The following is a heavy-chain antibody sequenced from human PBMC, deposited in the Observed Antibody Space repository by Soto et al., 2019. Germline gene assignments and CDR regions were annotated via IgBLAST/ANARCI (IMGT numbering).Heavy chain of an antibody. V-gene: IGHV1-8*01. CDR1: GYTFTSYD. J-gene: IGHJ6*02. CDR2: MNPNSGNT. D-gene: IGHD3-3*01. CDR3: ARSISYDLWSGYYYYYYGMDV. Sequence: QVQLVQSGAEVKKPGASVKVSCKASGYTFTSYDINWVRQATGQGLEWMGWMNPNSGNTGYAQKFQGRVTMTRNTSISTAYMELSSLRSEDTAVYYCARSISYDLWSGYYYYYYGMDVWGQGTTVTVSS.